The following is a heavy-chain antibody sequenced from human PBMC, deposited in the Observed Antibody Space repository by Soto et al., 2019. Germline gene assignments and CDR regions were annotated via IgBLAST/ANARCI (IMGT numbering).Heavy chain of an antibody. CDR1: GGSISSGNYY. V-gene: IGHV4-30-4*01. D-gene: IGHD6-13*01. CDR2: ISYSGST. CDR3: ARGGIAAAAPPDY. Sequence: SETLSLTCTVSGGSISSGNYYWSWIRQPPGKGLEWIGFISYSGSTYYSPSLKSRVTISVDTSKNQFFLKLSSVTAADTAVYYCARGGIAAAAPPDYWGQGTLVTVSS. J-gene: IGHJ4*02.